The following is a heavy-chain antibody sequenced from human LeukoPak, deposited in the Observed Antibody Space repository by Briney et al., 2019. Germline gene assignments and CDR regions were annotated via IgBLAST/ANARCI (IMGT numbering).Heavy chain of an antibody. J-gene: IGHJ4*02. Sequence: SETLSLTCTVSGGSISSYYWSWIRQPPGKGLEWIGYIYYSGSTNYNPSLKSRVTISVDTSKNQFSLKLSSVTAADTAVYYCARGPGGGDYFDYWGQGTLVTVSS. CDR1: GGSISSYY. D-gene: IGHD3-16*01. CDR2: IYYSGST. V-gene: IGHV4-59*12. CDR3: ARGPGGGDYFDY.